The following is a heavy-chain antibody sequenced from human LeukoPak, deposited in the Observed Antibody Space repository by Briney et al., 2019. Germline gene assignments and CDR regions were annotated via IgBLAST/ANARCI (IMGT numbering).Heavy chain of an antibody. V-gene: IGHV3-33*01. Sequence: GGSLRLSCRGSGFIFSDYAMSWIRQAPGKGLEWVAVIWYDGSNKYYADSVKGRFTISRDNSKNTLYLQMNSLRAEDTAVYYCARSVSNYYDSGIDYWGQGTLVTVSS. CDR1: GFIFSDYA. D-gene: IGHD3-22*01. CDR2: IWYDGSNK. CDR3: ARSVSNYYDSGIDY. J-gene: IGHJ4*02.